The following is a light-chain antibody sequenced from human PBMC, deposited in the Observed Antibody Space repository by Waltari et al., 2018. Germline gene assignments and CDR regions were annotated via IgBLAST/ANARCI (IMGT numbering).Light chain of an antibody. V-gene: IGLV2-14*01. CDR2: DVS. CDR1: SRAVGGYNS. CDR3: SSYTSSSTLV. J-gene: IGLJ3*02. Sequence: QSALTQPASVSGSPGQSITISCTGTSRAVGGYNSVSWYQQHPGKAPKLMIYDVSKRPSGVSNRFSGSKSGNTASLTISGLQAEDEADYYCSSYTSSSTLVFGGGTKLTVL.